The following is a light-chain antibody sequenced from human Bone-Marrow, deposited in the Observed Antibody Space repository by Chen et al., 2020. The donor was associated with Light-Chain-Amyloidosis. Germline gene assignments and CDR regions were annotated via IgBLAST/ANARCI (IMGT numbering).Light chain of an antibody. CDR1: QDISTY. Sequence: DIQLTQSPSSLSSSVGDRVTITCRAGQDISTYVNWYQQKLGKAPKLLIYAASSLQSGVPSRFSGSGSGTDFTLTITSLQPEDFATYFCQQSFRIPYTLGQGTKLQIK. J-gene: IGKJ2*01. CDR3: QQSFRIPYT. CDR2: AAS. V-gene: IGKV1-39*01.